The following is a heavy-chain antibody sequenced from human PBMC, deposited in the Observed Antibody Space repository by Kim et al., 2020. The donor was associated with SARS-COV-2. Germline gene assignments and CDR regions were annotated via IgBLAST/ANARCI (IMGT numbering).Heavy chain of an antibody. D-gene: IGHD3-22*01. CDR3: ARHSRTQTYYYDSSGRPQGNDAFDI. V-gene: IGHV5-51*01. CDR2: IYPGDSDT. J-gene: IGHJ3*02. CDR1: GYSFTSYW. Sequence: GESLKISCKGSGYSFTSYWIGWVRQMPGKGLEWMGIIYPGDSDTRYSPSFQGQVTISADKSISTAYLQWSSLKASDTAMYYCARHSRTQTYYYDSSGRPQGNDAFDIWGQGTMVTVSS.